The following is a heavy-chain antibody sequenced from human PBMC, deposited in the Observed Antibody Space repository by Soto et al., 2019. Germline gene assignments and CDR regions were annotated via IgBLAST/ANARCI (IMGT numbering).Heavy chain of an antibody. V-gene: IGHV5-10-1*01. Sequence: PGESLKISCKASGYSFTSYWISWVRQMPGKGLEWMGRNDPSDSYTNYSPSFQGHVTISTDKSISTAYLQWSSLKASDTAMYYCAREVGSGSYYWFDSWGQGSLVTVSS. CDR3: AREVGSGSYYWFDS. CDR2: NDPSDSYT. D-gene: IGHD3-10*01. CDR1: GYSFTSYW. J-gene: IGHJ5*01.